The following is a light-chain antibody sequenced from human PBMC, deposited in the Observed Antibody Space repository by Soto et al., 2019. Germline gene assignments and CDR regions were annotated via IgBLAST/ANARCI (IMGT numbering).Light chain of an antibody. J-gene: IGKJ1*01. V-gene: IGKV1-39*01. Sequence: FHMTASPSSLSATVGETGTITCQASNTIINYLYGYQHKPGTAPKLLIYAASSMQSGVPSRFSGSGSGTDFTLTISSLQPEDFATYYCQQSYSIPPTFGQGTKVDIK. CDR1: NTIINY. CDR2: AAS. CDR3: QQSYSIPPT.